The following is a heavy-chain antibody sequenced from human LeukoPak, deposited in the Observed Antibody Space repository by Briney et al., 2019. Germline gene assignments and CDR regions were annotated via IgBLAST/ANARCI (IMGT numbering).Heavy chain of an antibody. CDR2: FDPEDGET. J-gene: IGHJ1*01. Sequence: ASVKVSCKVSGYTLTELSMHWVRQAPGKGLEWMGGFDPEDGETIYAQKFQGRVTMTEDTSTDTAYMVLSSLRSEDTAVYYCAISGGYCSGGSCFEYFQHWGQGTLVTVSS. CDR3: AISGGYCSGGSCFEYFQH. CDR1: GYTLTELS. V-gene: IGHV1-24*01. D-gene: IGHD2-15*01.